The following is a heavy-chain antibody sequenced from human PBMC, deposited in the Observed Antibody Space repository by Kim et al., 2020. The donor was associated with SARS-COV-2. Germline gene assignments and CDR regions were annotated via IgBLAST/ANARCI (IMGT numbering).Heavy chain of an antibody. V-gene: IGHV4-61*08. D-gene: IGHD3-22*01. Sequence: SETLSLTCTVSGGSVSSGGYYWTWIRQPPGKGLEWIGYIYYNGNTNYNPSLKSRVTISVDTSKNQFSLKLSSVTAADTAIYYCARYYLGYYHFDYWGQGT. CDR1: GGSVSSGGYY. CDR2: IYYNGNT. J-gene: IGHJ4*02. CDR3: ARYYLGYYHFDY.